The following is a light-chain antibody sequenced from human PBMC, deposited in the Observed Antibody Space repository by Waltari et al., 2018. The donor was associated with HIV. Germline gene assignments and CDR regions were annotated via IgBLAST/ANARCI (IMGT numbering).Light chain of an antibody. CDR3: QQRSNWPLT. Sequence: EIALTPSPDTLSLSPGERATLSCRASQSVSNYLAWYQQKLGQAPRPPIYDAWKMATGLPARFSGSGSGTDFTLTISSLEPEDVEVYYCQQRSNWPLTFGGGTKVEIK. V-gene: IGKV3-11*01. CDR1: QSVSNY. CDR2: DAW. J-gene: IGKJ4*01.